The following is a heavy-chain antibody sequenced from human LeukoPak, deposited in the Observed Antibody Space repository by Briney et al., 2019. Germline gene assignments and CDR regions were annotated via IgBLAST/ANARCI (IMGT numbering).Heavy chain of an antibody. D-gene: IGHD2-21*02. Sequence: HPGGSLRLSCAASGFTFNDYSVAWVRQAPGKGLEWVSLINGGGTRTFYADSVKGRFTISRDNSKNTLYLQMTNLRAEDTALYYCAKEGPYCGADCFGLLDYWGQGTLVTVSS. CDR3: AKEGPYCGADCFGLLDY. CDR1: GFTFNDYS. CDR2: INGGGTRT. J-gene: IGHJ4*02. V-gene: IGHV3-23*01.